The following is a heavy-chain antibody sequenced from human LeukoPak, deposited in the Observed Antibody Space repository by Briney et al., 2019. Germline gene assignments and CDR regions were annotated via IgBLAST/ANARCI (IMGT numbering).Heavy chain of an antibody. D-gene: IGHD3-22*01. CDR1: GGTFSSYA. CDR3: ARGADSSGYYYYFDY. V-gene: IGHV1-69*13. Sequence: GASVKVSCKAFGGTFSSYAISWVRQAPGQGLEWMGGIIPIFGTANYAQKFQGRVTITADESTSTAYMELSSLRSEDTAVYYCARGADSSGYYYYFDYWGQGTLVTVSS. CDR2: IIPIFGTA. J-gene: IGHJ4*02.